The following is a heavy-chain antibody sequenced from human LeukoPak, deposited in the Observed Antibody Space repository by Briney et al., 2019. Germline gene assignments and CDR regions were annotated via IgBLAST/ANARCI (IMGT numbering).Heavy chain of an antibody. J-gene: IGHJ5*02. CDR2: ISVSGTPI. CDR1: GFTFSKYE. D-gene: IGHD3-22*01. V-gene: IGHV3-48*03. Sequence: PGGSLRLSCAASGFTFSKYEMNWVRQAPGKGLEWVAYISVSGTPIYYADSVKGRFTISRDNAKNTLNLQMNSLRAEDTAVYYCARDPGQYYDTSDNWFDPWGQGTLVTVSS. CDR3: ARDPGQYYDTSDNWFDP.